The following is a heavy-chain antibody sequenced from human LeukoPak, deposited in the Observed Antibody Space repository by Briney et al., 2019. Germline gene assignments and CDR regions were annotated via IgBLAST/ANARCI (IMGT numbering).Heavy chain of an antibody. J-gene: IGHJ3*02. Sequence: ASVKVSCKTSGNTFTGYYMHWVRQAPGQGLGWMGWINPNSGGTNYAQKFQGWVTMTRDTSISTAYMERSRLRSDDTAVYYCARGGGTVTTGGVFDIWGQGTMVTVSS. CDR3: ARGGGTVTTGGVFDI. V-gene: IGHV1-2*04. D-gene: IGHD4-17*01. CDR1: GNTFTGYY. CDR2: INPNSGGT.